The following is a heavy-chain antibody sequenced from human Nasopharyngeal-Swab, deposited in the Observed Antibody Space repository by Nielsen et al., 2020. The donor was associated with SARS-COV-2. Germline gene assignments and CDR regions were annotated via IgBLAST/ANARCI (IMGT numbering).Heavy chain of an antibody. D-gene: IGHD6-19*01. CDR3: ARRSSGYSRGLDY. J-gene: IGHJ4*02. V-gene: IGHV4-34*01. CDR2: INHSGST. Sequence: WFRQPPGKGLEWIGEINHSGSTNYNPSLKSRVTISVDTSKNKFSLKLSSLTAADTAVYYCARRSSGYSRGLDYWGQGTLVTVSS.